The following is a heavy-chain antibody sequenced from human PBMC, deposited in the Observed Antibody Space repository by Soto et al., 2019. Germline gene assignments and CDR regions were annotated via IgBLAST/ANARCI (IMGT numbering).Heavy chain of an antibody. J-gene: IGHJ3*02. D-gene: IGHD2-15*01. Sequence: QLQLQESGPGLVKPSETLSLTCTVSGGSISSSSYYWGWIRQPPGKGLEWIGSIYYSGSTYYNPSLKSRVTMSADTSKNRFSLKLSSVTAADTAVYYCARHGYCSGGSCYTPVDAFDIWGQGTMVTVSS. CDR3: ARHGYCSGGSCYTPVDAFDI. V-gene: IGHV4-39*01. CDR1: GGSISSSSYY. CDR2: IYYSGST.